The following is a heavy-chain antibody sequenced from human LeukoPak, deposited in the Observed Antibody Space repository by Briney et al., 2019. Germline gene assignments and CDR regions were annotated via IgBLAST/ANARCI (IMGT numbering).Heavy chain of an antibody. J-gene: IGHJ3*02. CDR1: GYSISSGYY. V-gene: IGHV4-38-2*01. Sequence: SETLSLTCAVSGYSISSGYYWGCIRQPPGKGLEWIGSIYHSGSTYYNPSLKGRVTISVDTSKNQFSLKLSSVTAAAAALYYCARCDSVEWFHDAFDIWGQGTRVTVSS. CDR3: ARCDSVEWFHDAFDI. D-gene: IGHD3-3*01. CDR2: IYHSGST.